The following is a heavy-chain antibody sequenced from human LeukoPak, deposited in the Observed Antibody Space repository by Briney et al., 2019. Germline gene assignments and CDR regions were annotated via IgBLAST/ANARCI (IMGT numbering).Heavy chain of an antibody. D-gene: IGHD3-22*01. Sequence: GRSLRLSCAASGFTFDDYAMHWVRQAPGKGLEWVSSISWNSGTIGYADSVKGRFTISRDNAKNSLYLQMNSLRAEGTALYYCAKAPDSSGYSAIFDYWGQGTLVTVSS. CDR3: AKAPDSSGYSAIFDY. CDR1: GFTFDDYA. CDR2: ISWNSGTI. J-gene: IGHJ4*02. V-gene: IGHV3-9*01.